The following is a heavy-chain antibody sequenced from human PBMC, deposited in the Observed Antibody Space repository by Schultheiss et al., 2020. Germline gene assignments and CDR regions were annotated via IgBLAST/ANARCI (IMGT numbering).Heavy chain of an antibody. CDR1: GFTFSSYA. CDR2: ISGSGGST. Sequence: GGSLRLSCAVSGFTFSSYAMSWVRQAPGKGPEWVSAISGSGGSTYFADSVKGRFTISRENSKDALYLQMNSLRVEDTAVYYCAKGSSSGLAQYFDLWGQGILVTVDS. J-gene: IGHJ4*02. D-gene: IGHD6-6*01. CDR3: AKGSSSGLAQYFDL. V-gene: IGHV3-23*01.